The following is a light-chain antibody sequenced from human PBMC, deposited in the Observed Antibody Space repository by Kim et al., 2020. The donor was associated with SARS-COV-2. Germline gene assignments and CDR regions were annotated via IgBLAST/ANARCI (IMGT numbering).Light chain of an antibody. Sequence: ELTQPPSVSVSPGQTANITCSGNRLGDKYTAWYHQKPGQSPVLVIYQDTKRPSGIPDRFSGSTSGNTATLTITGTQTLDEADYYCQAWDITKDWVLGRGTQLTVL. CDR2: QDT. CDR3: QAWDITKDWV. V-gene: IGLV3-1*01. J-gene: IGLJ3*02. CDR1: RLGDKY.